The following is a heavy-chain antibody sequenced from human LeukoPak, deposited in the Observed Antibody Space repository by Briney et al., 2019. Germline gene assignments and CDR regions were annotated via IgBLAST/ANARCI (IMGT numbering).Heavy chain of an antibody. V-gene: IGHV4-38-2*01. D-gene: IGHD6-13*01. CDR1: GLTVNTNF. CDR3: ARNGQHLAYYFDY. CDR2: IYHSGST. J-gene: IGHJ4*02. Sequence: PGGSLRLSCAASGLTVNTNFMSWVRQPPGKGLEWIGSIYHSGSTYYNPSLKSRVTISVDTSKNQFSLKLSSVTAADTAVYYCARNGQHLAYYFDYWGQGTLVTVSS.